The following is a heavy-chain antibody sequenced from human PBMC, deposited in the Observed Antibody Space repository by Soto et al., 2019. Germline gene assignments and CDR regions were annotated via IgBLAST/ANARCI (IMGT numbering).Heavy chain of an antibody. CDR1: GGSISSSSYY. CDR2: IYYSGSI. D-gene: IGHD6-19*01. J-gene: IGHJ5*02. V-gene: IGHV4-39*01. CDR3: ARQSSGWYNWFDP. Sequence: QLQLQESGPGLVKPSETLSLTCSVSGGSISSSSYYWGWIRQPPGKGLEWIGSIYYSGSIYYNPSLKSRVTISVDTSKNQFSVKLSSVTAAETAVYYCARQSSGWYNWFDPWGEGTLGTVSS.